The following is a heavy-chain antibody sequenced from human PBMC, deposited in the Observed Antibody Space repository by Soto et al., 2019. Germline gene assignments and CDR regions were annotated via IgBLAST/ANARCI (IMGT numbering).Heavy chain of an antibody. Sequence: GGSLRLSCAASGFTFDDYTMHWVRQAPGKSLEWVSLISWDGGKTYYADSVKGRFTISRDNAKNSVYLQMNSLRAEDTAVYYCARDTWAGGGSLPFDYWGQGTLVTVSS. D-gene: IGHD2-15*01. CDR1: GFTFDDYT. J-gene: IGHJ4*02. CDR3: ARDTWAGGGSLPFDY. CDR2: ISWDGGKT. V-gene: IGHV3-43*01.